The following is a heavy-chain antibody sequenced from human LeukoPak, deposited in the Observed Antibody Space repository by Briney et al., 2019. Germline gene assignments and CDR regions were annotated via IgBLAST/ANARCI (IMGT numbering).Heavy chain of an antibody. Sequence: SVKVSCKASGGTFSSYAISWVRQAPGQGLEWMGGIIPIFGTANYAQKFQGRVTITADESTSTAYMELSSLRSEDTAVYYCATTQAASGSYDDYWGQGTLVAVSS. CDR2: IIPIFGTA. CDR1: GGTFSSYA. J-gene: IGHJ4*02. D-gene: IGHD1-26*01. CDR3: ATTQAASGSYDDY. V-gene: IGHV1-69*13.